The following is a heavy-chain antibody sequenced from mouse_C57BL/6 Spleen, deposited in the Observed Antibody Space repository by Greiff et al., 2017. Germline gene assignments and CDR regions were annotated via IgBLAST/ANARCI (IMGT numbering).Heavy chain of an antibody. CDR3: ARVEGGNAWFAY. V-gene: IGHV1-55*01. Sequence: VQLQQPGAELVKPGASVKMSCKASGYTFTSYWITWVKQRPGQGLEWIGDIYPGSGSTNYNEKFKSKATLAVDTSSSTAYMQLSSLTSEDSAVYYCARVEGGNAWFAYWGQGTLVTVSA. J-gene: IGHJ3*01. CDR1: GYTFTSYW. CDR2: IYPGSGST.